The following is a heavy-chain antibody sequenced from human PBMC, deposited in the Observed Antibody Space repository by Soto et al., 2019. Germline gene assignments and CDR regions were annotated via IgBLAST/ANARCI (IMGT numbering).Heavy chain of an antibody. Sequence: SGPTLVNPTQTLTLTCTFSGFSLSTSGMCVSWIRQPPGKALEWLALIDWDDDKYYSTSLKTRLAISKDTSKNQVVLTMTNMDPVDTATYFCARTLSLVGASSSSGYFDLWGRGTLVIVSS. CDR2: IDWDDDK. CDR3: ARTLSLVGASSSSGYFDL. CDR1: GFSLSTSGMC. V-gene: IGHV2-70*01. D-gene: IGHD1-26*01. J-gene: IGHJ2*01.